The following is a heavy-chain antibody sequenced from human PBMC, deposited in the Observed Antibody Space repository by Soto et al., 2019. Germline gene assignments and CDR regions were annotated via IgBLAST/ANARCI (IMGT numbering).Heavy chain of an antibody. CDR3: ARIMCGGDCYDFDY. D-gene: IGHD2-21*02. J-gene: IGHJ4*02. CDR1: GFTFSSYG. CDR2: IWYDGSNK. Sequence: QVQLVESGGGVVQPGRSLRLSCAASGFTFSSYGMHWVRQAPGKGLEWVAVIWYDGSNKYYADSVKGRFTISRDNSKNTLYLQMNSLRAEDKAVYYCARIMCGGDCYDFDYWGQGTLVTVSS. V-gene: IGHV3-33*01.